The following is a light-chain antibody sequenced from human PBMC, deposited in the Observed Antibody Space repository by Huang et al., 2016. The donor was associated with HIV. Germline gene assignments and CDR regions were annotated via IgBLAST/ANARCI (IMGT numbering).Light chain of an antibody. CDR3: QQYYNTPFT. CDR2: GAS. J-gene: IGKJ3*01. V-gene: IGKV4-1*01. Sequence: DIVMTQSPDSLAVSLGERAAINCKSSQSLLYRSNNKNYLAWYQQKPGQPPKLLMYGASTRESGVPDRFSGSGSGTDFTLTISSLQAADVAVYYCQQYYNTPFTFGPGTKVDIK. CDR1: QSLLYRSNNKNY.